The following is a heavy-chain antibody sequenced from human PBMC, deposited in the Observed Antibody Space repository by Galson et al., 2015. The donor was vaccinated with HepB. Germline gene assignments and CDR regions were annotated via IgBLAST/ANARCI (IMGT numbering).Heavy chain of an antibody. D-gene: IGHD6-6*01. Sequence: CAISGDSVSSNSAAWNWIRQSPSRGLEWLGRTYYRSKWYNDYAVSVKSRITINPDTSKNQFALQLNSVTHEDTAVYYCARDSPTYSSSSRFDPWGQGTLVTVSS. CDR1: GDSVSSNSAA. CDR2: TYYRSKWYN. V-gene: IGHV6-1*01. J-gene: IGHJ5*02. CDR3: ARDSPTYSSSSRFDP.